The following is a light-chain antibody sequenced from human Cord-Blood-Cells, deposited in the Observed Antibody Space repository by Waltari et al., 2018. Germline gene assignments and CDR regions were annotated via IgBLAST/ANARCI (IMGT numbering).Light chain of an antibody. CDR2: AAS. V-gene: IGKV1-39*01. CDR3: QQSYSTPWT. J-gene: IGKJ1*01. Sequence: DIQMTQSPSSLSASVGDRVTITCRASQSISSYLNLYQQKPGKAPKLLIYAASSLQSGGPSRFSGSGSGTDFTLTISSLQPEDFATYYWQQSYSTPWTFGQGTKVEIK. CDR1: QSISSY.